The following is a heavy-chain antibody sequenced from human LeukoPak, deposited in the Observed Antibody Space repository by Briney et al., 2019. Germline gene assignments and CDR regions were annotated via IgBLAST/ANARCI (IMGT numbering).Heavy chain of an antibody. CDR3: ASLLSSSSFGFDY. V-gene: IGHV4-34*01. CDR1: GGSFSGYY. J-gene: IGHJ4*02. Sequence: PSETLSLTCAVYGGSFSGYYWSWIRQPPGKGLGWIGEINHSGSTNYNPSLKSRVTISVDTSKNQFSLKLSSVTAEDTAVYYCASLLSSSSFGFDYWGQGTLVTVSS. CDR2: INHSGST. D-gene: IGHD6-6*01.